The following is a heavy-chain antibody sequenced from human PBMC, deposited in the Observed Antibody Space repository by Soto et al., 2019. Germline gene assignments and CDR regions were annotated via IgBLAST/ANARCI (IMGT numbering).Heavy chain of an antibody. Sequence: QVQLVESGGGVVQPGRSLRLSCAASGFTFSSYGMHWVRQAPGKGLEWVAVIWYDGSNKYYADSVKGRFTISRDNSKNTLYLQMNSLRAEDTVVYYCARESRATVTKGYFQHWGQGTLVTVSS. D-gene: IGHD4-17*01. CDR3: ARESRATVTKGYFQH. CDR2: IWYDGSNK. CDR1: GFTFSSYG. V-gene: IGHV3-33*01. J-gene: IGHJ1*01.